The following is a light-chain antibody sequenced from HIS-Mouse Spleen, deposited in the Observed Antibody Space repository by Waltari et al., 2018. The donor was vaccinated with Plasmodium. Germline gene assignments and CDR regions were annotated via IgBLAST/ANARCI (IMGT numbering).Light chain of an antibody. J-gene: IGKJ3*01. CDR2: GAS. Sequence: EIVMTQSPATLSVSPGERATLSCRASPSVSSNLAWYQQKPGHAPRLLIYGASTRGTGITARFSGSGSGTEFTLTISSLQSEDFAVYYCQQYNNWSFTFGPGTKVDIK. V-gene: IGKV3-15*01. CDR3: QQYNNWSFT. CDR1: PSVSSN.